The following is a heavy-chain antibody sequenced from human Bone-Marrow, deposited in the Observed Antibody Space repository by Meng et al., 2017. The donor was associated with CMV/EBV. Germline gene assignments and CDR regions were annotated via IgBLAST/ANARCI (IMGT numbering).Heavy chain of an antibody. CDR3: ARDFGPED. J-gene: IGHJ4*02. V-gene: IGHV3-30*02. Sequence: GGSLRLSCTASGFTFGDYAMSWVRQAPGKGLEWVAFIRYDGSNKFYADSVKGRFTISRDNSKNTLFLQMNSLRAEDTAVYYCARDFGPEDWGQGTLVTVSS. CDR1: GFTFGDYA. D-gene: IGHD3-16*01. CDR2: IRYDGSNK.